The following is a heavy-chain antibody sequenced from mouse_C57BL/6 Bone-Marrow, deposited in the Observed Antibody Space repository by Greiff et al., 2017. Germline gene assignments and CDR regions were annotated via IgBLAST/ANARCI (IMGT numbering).Heavy chain of an antibody. J-gene: IGHJ3*01. D-gene: IGHD1-1*01. V-gene: IGHV1-12*01. CDR1: GYTFTSYN. CDR2: IYPGNGDT. CDR3: ARDYGGSSFAY. Sequence: SGAELVRPGASVKMSCKASGYTFTSYNMHWVKQTPIQGLEWIGAIYPGNGDTSYNQKLKGKATLTVYKSSSTSYLQLSSLTSEDSAVYFCARDYGGSSFAYCGQGTLVTVSA.